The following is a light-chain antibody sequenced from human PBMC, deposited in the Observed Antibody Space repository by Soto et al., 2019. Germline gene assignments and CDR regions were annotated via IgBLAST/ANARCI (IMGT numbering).Light chain of an antibody. V-gene: IGKV3-20*01. CDR3: QQYGSSPHT. CDR2: GAS. J-gene: IGKJ2*01. Sequence: EIVSTQSPGTLSLSPGERATLSCRASQSVSSSYLAWYQQKPGQAPRLLIYGASSRATGIPDRFSGSGSGTEFTRTISRLEPEDFAVYYCQQYGSSPHTVGQGTKLEIK. CDR1: QSVSSSY.